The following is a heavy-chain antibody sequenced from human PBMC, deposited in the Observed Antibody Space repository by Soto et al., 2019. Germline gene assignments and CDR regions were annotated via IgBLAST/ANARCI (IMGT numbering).Heavy chain of an antibody. J-gene: IGHJ4*02. D-gene: IGHD6-19*01. Sequence: QMQLQESGPGLVKPSETLSLTCAVSSASIISEQRWSWVRQPPGKGLEWIGEIHHSGSTNNNPSRRSRVTMSVAKSKNQFSLNLNSVTAADTAVYYCARSFGWYAIDQWGQGTLVIVSS. CDR1: SASIISEQR. CDR2: IHHSGST. CDR3: ARSFGWYAIDQ. V-gene: IGHV4-4*02.